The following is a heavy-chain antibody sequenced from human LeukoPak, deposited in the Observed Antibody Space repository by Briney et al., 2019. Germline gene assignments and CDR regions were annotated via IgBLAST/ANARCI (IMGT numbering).Heavy chain of an antibody. CDR2: IRYDGSNK. CDR1: GFTFSNYA. D-gene: IGHD6-6*01. J-gene: IGHJ4*02. Sequence: GGSLRLSCAASGFTFSNYAMHWVRQAPGKGLEWVTFIRYDGSNKYYAESVKGRFTISRDNSKNTLYLQMSSLKAEDTAVYYCAKAIHSSSSGVVDYWGQGTLVTVSS. V-gene: IGHV3-30*02. CDR3: AKAIHSSSSGVVDY.